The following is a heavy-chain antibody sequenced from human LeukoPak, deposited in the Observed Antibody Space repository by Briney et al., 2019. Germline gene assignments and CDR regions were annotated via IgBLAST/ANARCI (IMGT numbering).Heavy chain of an antibody. CDR1: GYTFTSYY. V-gene: IGHV1-46*01. CDR3: ARDVPAAIRALDP. J-gene: IGHJ5*02. CDR2: INPSGGST. Sequence: ASVKVSCKASGYTFTSYYMHWLRQAPGQGLEWMGIINPSGGSTSYAQKFQGRGTMTRDTSTSTVYMELSSRRSEDTAVYYCARDVPAAIRALDPWGQGTLVTVSS. D-gene: IGHD2-2*01.